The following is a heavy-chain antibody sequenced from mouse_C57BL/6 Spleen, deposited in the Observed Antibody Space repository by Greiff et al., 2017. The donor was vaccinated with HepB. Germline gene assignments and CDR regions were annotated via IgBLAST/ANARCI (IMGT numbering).Heavy chain of an antibody. V-gene: IGHV1-80*01. CDR2: IYPGDGDT. D-gene: IGHD1-1*01. CDR3: ARSPLYGSSFDY. Sequence: QVQLQQSGAELVKPGASVKISCKASGYAFSSYWMNWVKQRPGKGLEWIGQIYPGDGDTNYNGKFKGKATLTADKSSSTAYMQRSSLTSEDSAVYFCARSPLYGSSFDYWGQGTTLTVSS. J-gene: IGHJ2*01. CDR1: GYAFSSYW.